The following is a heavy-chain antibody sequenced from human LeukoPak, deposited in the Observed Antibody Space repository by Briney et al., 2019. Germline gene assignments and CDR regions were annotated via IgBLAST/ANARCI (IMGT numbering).Heavy chain of an antibody. CDR2: IYHSGST. CDR1: GYSISSDYY. D-gene: IGHD6-13*01. V-gene: IGHV4-38-2*02. Sequence: SETLSLTCTVSGYSISSDYYWGWIRQPPGRGLERIGSIYHSGSTFYNPSLKSRVTISVDTSKNQFSLKLNSVTAADTAVYYCTRGIASAGIGPWGQGTLVTVSS. J-gene: IGHJ5*02. CDR3: TRGIASAGIGP.